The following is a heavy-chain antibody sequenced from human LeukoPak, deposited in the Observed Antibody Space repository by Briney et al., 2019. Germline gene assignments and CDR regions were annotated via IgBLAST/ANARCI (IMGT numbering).Heavy chain of an antibody. J-gene: IGHJ4*02. V-gene: IGHV3-21*05. CDR3: ARDTYRPQLIDS. CDR2: IDSGSDDI. CDR1: GFSFSLYA. D-gene: IGHD5-18*01. Sequence: GGSLRLSCAASGFSFSLYAMNWVRQARGKGLEWISYIDSGSDDILHADSVRGRFAISRDNAKNTLYLEMNSLRAEDTAVYYCARDTYRPQLIDSWGQGTLVTVSS.